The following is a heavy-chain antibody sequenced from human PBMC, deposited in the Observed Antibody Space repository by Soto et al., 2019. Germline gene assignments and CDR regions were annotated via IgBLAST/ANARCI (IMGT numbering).Heavy chain of an antibody. CDR1: GFTFSGYA. V-gene: IGHV3-23*01. CDR3: AKNRLLARPALDYYYMDV. J-gene: IGHJ6*03. Sequence: PGGSLRLSCAASGFTFSGYAMSWVRQAPGKGLEWVSAISGSGGSTYYADSVKGRFTISRDNSKNTLYLQMNSLRAEDTAVYYCAKNRLLARPALDYYYMDVWGKGTTVTVSS. D-gene: IGHD6-6*01. CDR2: ISGSGGST.